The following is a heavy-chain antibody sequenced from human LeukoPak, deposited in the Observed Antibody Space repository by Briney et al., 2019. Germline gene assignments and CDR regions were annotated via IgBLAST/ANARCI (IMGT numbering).Heavy chain of an antibody. Sequence: GGSLRLSCAASGFTFSSYSMNWVRQAPGKGLEWVSSISSSSSYIYYADSVKGRFTISRDSAKNSLYLQMNSLRAEDTAVYYCASGCSGGSCYLYWFDPWGQGTLVTVSS. CDR3: ASGCSGGSCYLYWFDP. CDR1: GFTFSSYS. J-gene: IGHJ5*02. V-gene: IGHV3-21*01. CDR2: ISSSSSYI. D-gene: IGHD2-15*01.